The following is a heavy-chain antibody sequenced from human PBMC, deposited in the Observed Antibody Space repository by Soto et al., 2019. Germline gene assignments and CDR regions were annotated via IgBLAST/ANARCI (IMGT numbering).Heavy chain of an antibody. CDR1: GFSLSTSGMC. D-gene: IGHD6-19*01. V-gene: IGHV2-70*01. J-gene: IGHJ4*02. CDR3: ARIRGYSSGWTYYFDY. Sequence: SGPTLVNPTQTLTLTCTFSGFSLSTSGMCVSWIRQPPGKALEWLALIDWDDDKYYSTSLKTRLTISKDTSKNQLVLTMTNMDPVDTATYYCARIRGYSSGWTYYFDYWGQGTLVTVSS. CDR2: IDWDDDK.